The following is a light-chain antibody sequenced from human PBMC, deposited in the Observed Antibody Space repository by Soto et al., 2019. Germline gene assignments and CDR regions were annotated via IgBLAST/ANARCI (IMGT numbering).Light chain of an antibody. V-gene: IGKV3-11*01. Sequence: EIVLTQSPATLSLSPGERATLSCRASQSISIYLAWYQQRPGQAPRLLIYDASNRATGIPARFNGSGSGTDFTLTISSLEPEDFAVYYCQQRTNWLYTFGQGTKLEIK. CDR1: QSISIY. CDR3: QQRTNWLYT. J-gene: IGKJ2*01. CDR2: DAS.